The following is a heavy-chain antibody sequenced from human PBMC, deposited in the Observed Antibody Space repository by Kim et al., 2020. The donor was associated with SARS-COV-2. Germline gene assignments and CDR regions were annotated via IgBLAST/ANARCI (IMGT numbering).Heavy chain of an antibody. CDR2: INHSGST. Sequence: SETLSLTCAVSGGSFSGYYWSWIRQPPGKGLEWIGEINHSGSTNYNPSLKSRVTISVDTSKNQFSLKLSSLTAADTAVYYCARGSPYYDSTRGAFDIWG. CDR3: ARGSPYYDSTRGAFDI. CDR1: GGSFSGYY. V-gene: IGHV4-34*01. D-gene: IGHD3-22*01. J-gene: IGHJ3*02.